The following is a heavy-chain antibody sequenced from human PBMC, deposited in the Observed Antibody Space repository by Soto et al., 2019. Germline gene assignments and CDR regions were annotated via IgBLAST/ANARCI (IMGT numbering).Heavy chain of an antibody. V-gene: IGHV1-8*01. CDR1: GYTFTSYD. J-gene: IGHJ6*02. CDR2: MNPNSGNT. CDR3: ARPHDYIWGSYRTVQSYAMDV. D-gene: IGHD3-16*02. Sequence: ASVKVSCKASGYTFTSYDINWVRQATGQGLEWMGWMNPNSGNTAYAQKFQGRVTMTRNTSISTAYMELSSLRSEDTAVCFCARPHDYIWGSYRTVQSYAMDVWGQGTTVTVSS.